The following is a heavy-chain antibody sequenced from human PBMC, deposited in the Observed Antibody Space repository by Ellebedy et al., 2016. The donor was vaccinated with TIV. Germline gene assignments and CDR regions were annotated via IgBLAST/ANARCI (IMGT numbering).Heavy chain of an antibody. CDR1: GFTFRTYA. J-gene: IGHJ6*02. CDR2: LSSSSDYI. Sequence: GESLKISXVASGFTFRTYAMSWVRQAPGRGLERVSSLSSSSDYIYYANSVRGRFTISRDNAVKALYLQMNSLRVEDTAVYYCARDLGYYDSLTGLTNYGMDVWGQGTTVTVSS. CDR3: ARDLGYYDSLTGLTNYGMDV. D-gene: IGHD3-22*01. V-gene: IGHV3-21*01.